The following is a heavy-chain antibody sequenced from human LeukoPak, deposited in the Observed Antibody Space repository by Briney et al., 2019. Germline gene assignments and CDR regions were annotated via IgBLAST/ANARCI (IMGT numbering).Heavy chain of an antibody. CDR2: IYTSGST. V-gene: IGHV4-4*07. CDR3: ASSYSYPFDAFDI. Sequence: SETLSLTCTVSGGSISSYYWSWIRQPAGKGLEWIGRIYTSGSTNYNPSLRSRVTMSVDTSKNQFSLKLSSVTAADTAVYYCASSYSYPFDAFDIWGQGTMVTVSS. J-gene: IGHJ3*02. CDR1: GGSISSYY. D-gene: IGHD2-15*01.